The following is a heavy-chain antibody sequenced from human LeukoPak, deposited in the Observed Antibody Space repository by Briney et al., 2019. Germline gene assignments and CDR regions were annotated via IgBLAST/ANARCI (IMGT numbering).Heavy chain of an antibody. Sequence: PGASVKVSCKASGGTFSSYAISWVRQAPGQGLEWMGGIIPIFGTANYAQKFQGRVTITADESTSTAYMELSSLRSEDTAVYYCARDFLSGSKEGYFDYWGQGTLVTVSS. D-gene: IGHD2/OR15-2a*01. J-gene: IGHJ4*02. CDR1: GGTFSSYA. CDR2: IIPIFGTA. CDR3: ARDFLSGSKEGYFDY. V-gene: IGHV1-69*13.